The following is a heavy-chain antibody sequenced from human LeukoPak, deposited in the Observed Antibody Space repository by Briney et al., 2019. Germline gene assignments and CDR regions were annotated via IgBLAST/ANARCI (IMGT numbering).Heavy chain of an antibody. CDR1: GFTFSDYS. V-gene: IGHV3-21*01. CDR2: ITSAGGYK. Sequence: PGGSLRLSCGASGFTFSDYSMNWVRQARGKGLAWVASITSAGGYKYYADSVKGRFTISRDNAQNSLFLQMNSLRAEDTAVYFCATSGGFVLPNAITGNWYMDVWGRGTSVTVSS. D-gene: IGHD2-2*01. CDR3: ATSGGFVLPNAITGNWYMDV. J-gene: IGHJ6*03.